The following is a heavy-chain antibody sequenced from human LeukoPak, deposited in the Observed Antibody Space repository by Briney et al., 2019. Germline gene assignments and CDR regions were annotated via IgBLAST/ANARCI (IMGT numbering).Heavy chain of an antibody. CDR1: GFTFSSYA. CDR2: ISGSGGST. D-gene: IGHD6-19*01. Sequence: GESLKISCAASGFTFSSYAMSWVRQAPGKGLEWVSAISGSGGSTYYADSVKGRFTISRDNSKNTLYLQMNSLRAEDTAVYYCAKDRLAIAVAVYFDYWGQGTLVTVSS. V-gene: IGHV3-23*01. CDR3: AKDRLAIAVAVYFDY. J-gene: IGHJ4*02.